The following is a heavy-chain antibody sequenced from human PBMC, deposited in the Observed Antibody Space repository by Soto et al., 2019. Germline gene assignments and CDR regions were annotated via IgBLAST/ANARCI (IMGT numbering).Heavy chain of an antibody. Sequence: GSGPTLVNPTQTLTLTCTFSGFSLSTLGTCVTWIRQPPGKALEWLALINWDNNKYYSTSLKTRLTISRDTSKNQVVLTMTNVDPVDTATYYCARIPHYSDFYYMDWWGQGTLVTVSS. CDR1: GFSLSTLGTC. D-gene: IGHD2-21*02. CDR3: ARIPHYSDFYYMDW. CDR2: INWDNNK. J-gene: IGHJ4*02. V-gene: IGHV2-70*01.